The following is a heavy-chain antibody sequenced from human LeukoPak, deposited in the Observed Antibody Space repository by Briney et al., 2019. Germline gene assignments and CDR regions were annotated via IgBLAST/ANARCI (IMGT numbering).Heavy chain of an antibody. CDR2: ISNSGTRT. CDR1: GFTFNRYS. J-gene: IGHJ4*02. D-gene: IGHD1-26*01. V-gene: IGHV3-23*01. Sequence: TGGSLRLSCAASGFTFNRYSMSWVRQAPGKGLKWVSAISNSGTRTYYADSVKGRFTISRDNSKNTLYLQMNSLRVEDIAIYYCVKEGGIVGDEYWGQGALVTVSS. CDR3: VKEGGIVGDEY.